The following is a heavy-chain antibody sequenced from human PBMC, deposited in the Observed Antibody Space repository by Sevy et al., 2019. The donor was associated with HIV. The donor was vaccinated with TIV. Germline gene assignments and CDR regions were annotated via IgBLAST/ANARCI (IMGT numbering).Heavy chain of an antibody. J-gene: IGHJ4*02. CDR3: TTERWGFFESSTRYLLPYFDS. Sequence: GGSLRLSCAASGFTISSYWVTWVRQAPGQGLEWVANIKQDGSVRKYLDSVRGRFTISRDNARNSVYLEMNSLRAEDTAMYYCTTERWGFFESSTRYLLPYFDSWGQGALVTVSS. D-gene: IGHD2-2*01. CDR1: GFTISSYW. CDR2: IKQDGSVR. V-gene: IGHV3-7*03.